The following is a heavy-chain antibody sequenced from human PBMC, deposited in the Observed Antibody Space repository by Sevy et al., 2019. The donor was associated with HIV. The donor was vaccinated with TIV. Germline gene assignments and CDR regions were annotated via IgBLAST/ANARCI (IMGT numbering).Heavy chain of an antibody. Sequence: ASVKVSCKTSGYAFTGYSIHWVRQAPGQGLEWMGIIDPSDGSTHYAQKFQGRVIMSTGTSTTTVYMELTSLRSEDTAVYSCARTLVSGGTIDYWGQGTLVTVSS. CDR1: GYAFTGYS. D-gene: IGHD2-8*02. CDR2: IDPSDGST. V-gene: IGHV1-46*01. J-gene: IGHJ4*02. CDR3: ARTLVSGGTIDY.